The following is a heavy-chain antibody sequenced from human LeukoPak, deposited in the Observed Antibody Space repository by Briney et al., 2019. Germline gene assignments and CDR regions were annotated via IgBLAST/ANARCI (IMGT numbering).Heavy chain of an antibody. Sequence: GGSLRLSCAASGFTFSSYSMNWVRQAPGKGLEWVSYISSSSSTIYYADSVKGRFTISRDNAKNSLYLQMNSLRAEDTAVYYCARPGGLRAFDYWGQGTLVTVSS. CDR3: ARPGGLRAFDY. CDR2: ISSSSSTI. D-gene: IGHD3-16*01. CDR1: GFTFSSYS. V-gene: IGHV3-48*04. J-gene: IGHJ4*02.